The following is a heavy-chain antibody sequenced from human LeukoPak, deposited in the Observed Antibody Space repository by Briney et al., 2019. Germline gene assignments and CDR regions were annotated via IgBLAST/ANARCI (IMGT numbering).Heavy chain of an antibody. V-gene: IGHV7-4-1*01. CDR3: ARAHYYGSGSYYPTGGY. Sequence: EASVKVSCKASGYTFTSYAMNWVRQAPGQGLEWMGWINTNTGNPTYAQGFTGRFVFSLDTSVSTAYLQIGSLKAEDTAVYYCARAHYYGSGSYYPTGGYWGQGTLVTVSS. CDR1: GYTFTSYA. CDR2: INTNTGNP. D-gene: IGHD3-10*01. J-gene: IGHJ4*02.